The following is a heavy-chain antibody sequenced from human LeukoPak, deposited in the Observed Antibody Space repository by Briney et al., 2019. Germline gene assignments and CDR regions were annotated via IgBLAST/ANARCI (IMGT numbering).Heavy chain of an antibody. CDR2: IYSTGIT. CDR3: ARGGLFAFDI. V-gene: IGHV4-59*01. CDR1: GVSINNYY. Sequence: SETLSLTCTISGVSINNYYWSWIRQSPEKGLELIGYIYSTGITNYNPSLKSRVTISVDTSRNQFSLRLTSVTAADTAIFYCARGGLFAFDIWGQGTTVIVSS. J-gene: IGHJ3*02.